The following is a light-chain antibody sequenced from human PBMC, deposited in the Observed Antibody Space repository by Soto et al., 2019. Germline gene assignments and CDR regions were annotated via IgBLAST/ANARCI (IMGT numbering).Light chain of an antibody. CDR3: QQYNNWPWT. V-gene: IGKV3-15*01. Sequence: EKLMTQSPATLSVSPGERATRSCRASQSVSTDLAWYQQKPRQAPRLLIYGTTTRATGIPARFSGSGSGTEFTPIKSSLQSEDFAVYFSQQYNNWPWTF. J-gene: IGKJ1*01. CDR2: GTT. CDR1: QSVSTD.